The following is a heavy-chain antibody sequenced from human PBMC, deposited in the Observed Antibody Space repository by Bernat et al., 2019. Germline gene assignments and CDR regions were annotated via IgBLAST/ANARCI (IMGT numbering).Heavy chain of an antibody. CDR3: SRDLYGSGDY. V-gene: IGHV3-7*01. Sequence: EVQLVESGGGSVQPGGSLRLSCAASGFTFGTSGMSWVRQAPGTGLEWVASLMQDESEKYYVDSVKGRFTISRDNAKNSLFLQMNSLRAEDTAVYYCSRDLYGSGDYWGQGALVTVSS. CDR2: LMQDESEK. J-gene: IGHJ4*02. CDR1: GFTFGTSG. D-gene: IGHD3-10*01.